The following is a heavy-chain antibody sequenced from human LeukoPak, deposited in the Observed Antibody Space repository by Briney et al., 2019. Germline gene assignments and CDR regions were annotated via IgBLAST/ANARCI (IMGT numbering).Heavy chain of an antibody. D-gene: IGHD2-2*02. Sequence: PSETLSLTCAVYGGSFSGYYWSWIRQPPGKGLEWIGEINHSGSTNYNPSLKSRVTISVDTSKNQFSLKLSSVTAADTAVCYCARGAYIVVVPAAIRFDPWGQGTLVTVSS. J-gene: IGHJ5*02. CDR1: GGSFSGYY. CDR2: INHSGST. CDR3: ARGAYIVVVPAAIRFDP. V-gene: IGHV4-34*01.